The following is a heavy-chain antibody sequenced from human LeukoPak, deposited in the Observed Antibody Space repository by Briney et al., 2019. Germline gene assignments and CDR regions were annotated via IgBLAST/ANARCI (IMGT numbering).Heavy chain of an antibody. Sequence: GGSLRLSCAASGFTFNSYTMHWVRQAPGKGLEWVAVISFDGSNKYYADSAKGRFTISRDNSKNTLYLQMNSLRPEDTAVYYCARDSPSVAAAGTLDYWGQGTLVTVSS. V-gene: IGHV3-30*04. D-gene: IGHD6-13*01. CDR1: GFTFNSYT. J-gene: IGHJ4*02. CDR3: ARDSPSVAAAGTLDY. CDR2: ISFDGSNK.